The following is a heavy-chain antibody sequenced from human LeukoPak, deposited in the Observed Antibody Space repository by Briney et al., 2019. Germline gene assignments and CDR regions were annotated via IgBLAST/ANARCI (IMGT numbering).Heavy chain of an antibody. D-gene: IGHD3-10*01. V-gene: IGHV4-59*13. CDR3: ARPQWQDTMGPWFDP. Sequence: KASETLSLTCTVFGGSITNNYWSWIRQPPGKGLEWIAYTHYTGNINYNPSLKSRVSISVDMSKNQFSLKLSSVTAADTAVYYCARPQWQDTMGPWFDPWGQGTLVTVST. CDR1: GGSITNNY. J-gene: IGHJ5*01. CDR2: THYTGNI.